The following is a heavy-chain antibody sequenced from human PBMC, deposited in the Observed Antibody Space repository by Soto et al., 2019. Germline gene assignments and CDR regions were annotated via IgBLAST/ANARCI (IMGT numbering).Heavy chain of an antibody. V-gene: IGHV1-69*08. CDR3: ARGLGGRMDD. D-gene: IGHD3-16*01. CDR2: IIPILGET. Sequence: QVQLVQSGAEVKKPGSSVRVSCKASGTIFSIYTISWVRQAPGQGLEWMGRIIPILGETNSAQKFQGRVTLTADKSTNTAYMELNSLRLEDTALYYCARGLGGRMDDWGQGTTVTVSS. CDR1: GTIFSIYT. J-gene: IGHJ6*02.